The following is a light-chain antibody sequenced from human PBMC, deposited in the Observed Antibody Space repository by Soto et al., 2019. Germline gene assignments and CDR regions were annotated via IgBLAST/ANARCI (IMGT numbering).Light chain of an antibody. CDR1: QSVSSY. Sequence: EIVLTQSPATLSLSPGERATLSCRASQSVSSYLAWYQQKPGQAPRLLINDASNRATAIPARFSGSGSGTDCTLTISSLEPEDFAVYYWQQRSNWLTFGGGTKVEIK. V-gene: IGKV3-11*01. CDR2: DAS. J-gene: IGKJ4*01. CDR3: QQRSNWLT.